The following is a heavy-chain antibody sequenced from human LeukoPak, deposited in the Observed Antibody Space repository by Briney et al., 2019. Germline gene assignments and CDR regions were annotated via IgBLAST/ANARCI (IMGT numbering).Heavy chain of an antibody. CDR3: ARDAYDSSGYSFDY. CDR1: GGSISTSNYY. Sequence: SETLSLTCTVSGGSISTSNYYWGWIRQPPGKGLEWIGEIYHSGKTNYNPSLKSRVTISVDKSKNQISLRLSSVTAADTAVYYCARDAYDSSGYSFDYWGQGTLVTVSS. J-gene: IGHJ4*02. CDR2: IYHSGKT. V-gene: IGHV4-39*07. D-gene: IGHD3-22*01.